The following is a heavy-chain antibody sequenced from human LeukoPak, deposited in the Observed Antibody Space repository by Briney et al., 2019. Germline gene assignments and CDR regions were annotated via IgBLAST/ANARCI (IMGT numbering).Heavy chain of an antibody. V-gene: IGHV4-34*01. Sequence: SETLSLTCAVYGGSFSGYYWSWIRQPPGKGLEWIGEINHSGSTNYNPSLKSRVTISVDTSKNQCSLKLSSVTAADTAVYYCARAIVGAQSSYYYYYMDVWGKGTTVTVSS. CDR2: INHSGST. CDR3: ARAIVGAQSSYYYYYMDV. J-gene: IGHJ6*03. CDR1: GGSFSGYY. D-gene: IGHD1-26*01.